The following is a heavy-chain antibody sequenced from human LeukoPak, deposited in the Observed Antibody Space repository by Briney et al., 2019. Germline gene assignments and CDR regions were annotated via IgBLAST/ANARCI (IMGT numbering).Heavy chain of an antibody. D-gene: IGHD4-23*01. Sequence: SETLSLTCTVSLDSTTSNFWSWVRQPPGKGLEWIGEIHRSGSPNYNPSLQSRVTISIGRSRNQIALELSSVTAADTAVYYCAREILGGFNPGAYWGQGTPVTVSS. V-gene: IGHV4-4*02. J-gene: IGHJ4*02. CDR2: IHRSGSP. CDR1: LDSTTSNF. CDR3: AREILGGFNPGAY.